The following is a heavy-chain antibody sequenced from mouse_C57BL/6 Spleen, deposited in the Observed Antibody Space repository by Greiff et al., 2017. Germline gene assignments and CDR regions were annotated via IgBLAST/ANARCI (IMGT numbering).Heavy chain of an antibody. CDR3: ARGTGEYFDY. V-gene: IGHV1-42*01. D-gene: IGHD3-3*01. CDR2: INPSTGGT. J-gene: IGHJ2*01. Sequence: EVQLQQSGPELVKPGASVKISCKASGYSFTGYYMNWVKQSPEKSLEWIGEINPSTGGTTYNQKFKAKATLTVDKSSSTAYMQLKSLTSEDSAVYYCARGTGEYFDYWGQGTTLTVSS. CDR1: GYSFTGYY.